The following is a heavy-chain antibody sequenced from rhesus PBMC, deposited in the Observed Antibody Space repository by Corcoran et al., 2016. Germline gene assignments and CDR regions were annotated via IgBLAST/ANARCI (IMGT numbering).Heavy chain of an antibody. CDR1: GGSISSSNW. D-gene: IGHD1-44*02. CDR2: IIGSSGST. Sequence: QVQLQESGPGLVKPSETLSLTCAVSGGSISSSNWWSWIRQPPGKGLEWIGYIIGSSGSTYYNPSLKIRVTISTDTSKNQFSLKLSSVTAADTAVYYCARGYGGALYYWGQGVLVTVSS. J-gene: IGHJ4*01. CDR3: ARGYGGALYY. V-gene: IGHV4-65*01.